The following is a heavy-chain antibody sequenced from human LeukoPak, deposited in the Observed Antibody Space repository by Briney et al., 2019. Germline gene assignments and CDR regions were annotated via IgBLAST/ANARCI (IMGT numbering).Heavy chain of an antibody. CDR3: ASTRGMATTGILDY. J-gene: IGHJ4*02. V-gene: IGHV1-69*05. Sequence: ASVKVSCKASGGTFSSYAISWVRQAPGQGLEWMGGIIPIFGTANYAQKFQGRVTITTDESTSTAYMELSSLRSEDTAEYYCASTRGMATTGILDYWGQGTLVTVSS. CDR1: GGTFSSYA. CDR2: IIPIFGTA. D-gene: IGHD5-24*01.